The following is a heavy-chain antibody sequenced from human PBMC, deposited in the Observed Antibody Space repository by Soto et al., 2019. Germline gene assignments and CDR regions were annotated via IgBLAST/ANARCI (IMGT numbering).Heavy chain of an antibody. J-gene: IGHJ4*02. D-gene: IGHD7-27*01. CDR1: GGSISSYY. CDR3: ARGGGLTPNFDY. CDR2: IHSSGNS. V-gene: IGHV4-59*01. Sequence: SETLSLTCTVSGGSISSYYWSWIRQPPGKGLEWIGHIHSSGNSNYNPSLKSRVTASADTSKNQFSLKLKSVTAADTAVYYCARGGGLTPNFDYWGQGTLVTVSS.